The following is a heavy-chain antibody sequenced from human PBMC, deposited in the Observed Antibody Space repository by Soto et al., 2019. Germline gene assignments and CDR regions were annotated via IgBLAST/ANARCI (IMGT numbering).Heavy chain of an antibody. D-gene: IGHD2-2*01. CDR2: ISGSGGST. Sequence: GGSLRLSCAASGFTFISYAIIFFRHSPVKGREWVSAISGSGGSTYYADSVKGRFTISRDNSKNTLYLQMNSLRAEDTAVYYCAKRGGVVVVVPAANTFGYWGQGTLVTVSS. J-gene: IGHJ4*02. V-gene: IGHV3-23*01. CDR3: AKRGGVVVVVPAANTFGY. CDR1: GFTFISYA.